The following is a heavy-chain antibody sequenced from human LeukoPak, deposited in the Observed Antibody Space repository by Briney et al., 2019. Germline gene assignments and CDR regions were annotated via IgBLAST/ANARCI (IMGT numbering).Heavy chain of an antibody. CDR1: GFTFSDYY. J-gene: IGHJ1*01. V-gene: IGHV3-11*01. Sequence: GGSLRLSCGASGFTFSDYYMSWIRQAPGKGLEWVSHISSSGHTPIYYADSVKGRFTISRDNAKNSVFLQMNSLRAEDTAVYYCAKEIYYGDHLYFQHWGQGTLVTVSS. CDR3: AKEIYYGDHLYFQH. D-gene: IGHD4-17*01. CDR2: ISSSGHTPI.